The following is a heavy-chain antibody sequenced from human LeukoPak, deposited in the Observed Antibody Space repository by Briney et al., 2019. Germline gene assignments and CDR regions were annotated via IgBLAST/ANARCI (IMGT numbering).Heavy chain of an antibody. Sequence: GGSLRLSCAASGFTFSSYAMHWVRQAPGKGLGWVAVISYDGSNKYYADSVKGRFTISRDNSKNTLYLQMNSLRAEDTAVYYCARAGYSYGYYYYMDVWGKGTTVTVSS. V-gene: IGHV3-30-3*01. CDR2: ISYDGSNK. CDR1: GFTFSSYA. J-gene: IGHJ6*03. CDR3: ARAGYSYGYYYYMDV. D-gene: IGHD5-18*01.